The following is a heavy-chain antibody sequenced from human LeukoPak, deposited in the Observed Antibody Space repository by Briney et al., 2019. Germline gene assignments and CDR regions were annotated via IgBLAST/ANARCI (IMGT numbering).Heavy chain of an antibody. CDR3: AKGAYDYIEMGYFDD. Sequence: GGSLRLSCAVSGFTLSSHTVHWVRQAPGKGLEWLALISNDGSRQFYSDSVKGRFTISRDISKNRLYLQMNSLRAEDTAFYYCAKGAYDYIEMGYFDDWGQGTLVTVSS. D-gene: IGHD5-12*01. CDR2: ISNDGSRQ. CDR1: GFTLSSHT. V-gene: IGHV3-30*04. J-gene: IGHJ4*02.